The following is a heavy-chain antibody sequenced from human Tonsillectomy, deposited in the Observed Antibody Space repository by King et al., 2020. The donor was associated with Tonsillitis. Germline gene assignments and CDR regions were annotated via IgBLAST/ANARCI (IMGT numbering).Heavy chain of an antibody. J-gene: IGHJ6*02. V-gene: IGHV3-30*04. CDR2: LSYDGRNK. CDR1: GFTFSSYV. Sequence: VQLVESGGGVVQPGRSLRLSCAASGFTFSSYVMHWVRQAPGKGLEWVAILSYDGRNKYYADSVKGRFTISRDNSKNMLYLQMNSLRAEETAGYYCARERGPFGWEILRHYYYYGMDVWGQGTTVTVSS. D-gene: IGHD1-26*01. CDR3: ARERGPFGWEILRHYYYYGMDV.